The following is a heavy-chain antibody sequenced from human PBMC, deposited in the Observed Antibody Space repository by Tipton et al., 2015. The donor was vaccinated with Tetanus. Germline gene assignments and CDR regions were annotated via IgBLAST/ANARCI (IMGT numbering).Heavy chain of an antibody. D-gene: IGHD1-26*01. CDR1: GGSFRTYA. CDR2: IIPMFGTA. CDR3: AVKGGVGPSRFDS. V-gene: IGHV1-69*01. J-gene: IGHJ4*02. Sequence: QLVQSGAEVKKPGSSVKVSCIASGGSFRTYAISWVRQAPGQGLEWVGGIIPMFGTAYYAQKFRDSVTITADESPSTVYLELSNLRSEDTAIYYCAVKGGVGPSRFDSWGQGIALTVSS.